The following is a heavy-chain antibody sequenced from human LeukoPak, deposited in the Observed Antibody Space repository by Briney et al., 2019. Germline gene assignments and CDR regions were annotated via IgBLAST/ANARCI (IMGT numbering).Heavy chain of an antibody. Sequence: SETLSLTCVLYGGSSSGYYWSWIRQPPGKGLEWIGEINPVGLTNYNPSLKSRVTISADTSKSQFSLHVTSVTAADTAMYYCARGWGSAMIRGLAGDSWGQGTLVTVSS. J-gene: IGHJ5*02. V-gene: IGHV4-34*01. D-gene: IGHD3-10*01. CDR2: INPVGLT. CDR3: ARGWGSAMIRGLAGDS. CDR1: GGSSSGYY.